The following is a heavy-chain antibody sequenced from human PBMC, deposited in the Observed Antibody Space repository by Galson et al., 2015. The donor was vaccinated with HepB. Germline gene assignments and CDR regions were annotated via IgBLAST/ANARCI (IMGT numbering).Heavy chain of an antibody. CDR3: AKVAGYDGNCLDY. J-gene: IGHJ4*02. V-gene: IGHV1-3*01. Sequence: SVKVSCKASGYSFTSYIMHWVRQAPGQRLEWMGWINAGNGYTKYSQKCQDRVTITRDTSASTAYMELSNLKSEDTAVYYCAKVAGYDGNCLDYWGQGTLVTVSS. CDR2: INAGNGYT. CDR1: GYSFTSYI. D-gene: IGHD4-23*01.